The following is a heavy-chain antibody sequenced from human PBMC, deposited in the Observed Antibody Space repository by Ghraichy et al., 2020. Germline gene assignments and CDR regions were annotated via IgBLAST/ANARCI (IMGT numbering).Heavy chain of an antibody. J-gene: IGHJ4*02. CDR1: GFTFSSYW. CDR3: AREPPEPSSYDSSEHGDY. CDR2: IKQDGSEK. V-gene: IGHV3-7*01. Sequence: GGSLRLSCAASGFTFSSYWMSWVRQAPGKGLEWVANIKQDGSEKYYVDSVKGRFTISRDNAKNSLYLQMNSLRAEDTAVYYCAREPPEPSSYDSSEHGDYWGQVTLVTVSS. D-gene: IGHD3-22*01.